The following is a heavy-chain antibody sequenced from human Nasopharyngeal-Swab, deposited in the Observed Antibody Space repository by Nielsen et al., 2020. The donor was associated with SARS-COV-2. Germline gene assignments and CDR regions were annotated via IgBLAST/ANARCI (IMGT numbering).Heavy chain of an antibody. CDR3: ARVGSSSWQFDY. Sequence: GESLKISCAASGFTFSSYWMSWVRQAPGKGLEWVANIKQDGSEKYYVDSVKGRFTISRDNAKNSLYLQMNSPRAEDTAVYYCARVGSSSWQFDYWGQGTLVTVSS. J-gene: IGHJ4*02. D-gene: IGHD6-13*01. V-gene: IGHV3-7*01. CDR1: GFTFSSYW. CDR2: IKQDGSEK.